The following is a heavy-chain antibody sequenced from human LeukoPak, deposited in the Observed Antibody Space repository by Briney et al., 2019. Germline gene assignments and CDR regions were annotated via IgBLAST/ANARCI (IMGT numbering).Heavy chain of an antibody. CDR3: AKEVEDFRAYYGMDV. Sequence: GGSLRLSCAASGFIFSDYWMHWVRQGPGKGLEWVSRIKYDGSSTSYADSVKGRFTISRDNSKNTLYLQMNSLRAEDTAVYYCAKEVEDFRAYYGMDVGGQGTTVTVSS. CDR2: IKYDGSST. CDR1: GFIFSDYW. J-gene: IGHJ6*02. V-gene: IGHV3-74*01. D-gene: IGHD2-15*01.